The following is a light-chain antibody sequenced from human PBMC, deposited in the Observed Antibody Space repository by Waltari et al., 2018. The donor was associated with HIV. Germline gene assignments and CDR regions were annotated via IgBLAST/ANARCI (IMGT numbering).Light chain of an antibody. Sequence: DIQMTPSPSSLSASVGDRVPITCRASQDIGNYLNWYQQKPGRAPKVLIYAASSLQSGVPSRFSGSRSGTDFTLTISSLQPEEFATYYCQQSYSTSWTFGPGTKVEI. CDR3: QQSYSTSWT. CDR1: QDIGNY. J-gene: IGKJ1*01. V-gene: IGKV1-39*01. CDR2: AAS.